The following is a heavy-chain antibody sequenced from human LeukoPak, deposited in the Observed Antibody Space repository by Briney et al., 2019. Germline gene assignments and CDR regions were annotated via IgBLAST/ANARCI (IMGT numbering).Heavy chain of an antibody. Sequence: SETLSLTCTVSGGSISSYYWSWIRQPPGKGLEWIGYIYYSGSTNYNPSLKSRVTISVDTSKNQFSLKLSSVTAADTAVYYCARVNPMTPYYYYMDVWGKGTTVTVSS. V-gene: IGHV4-59*01. J-gene: IGHJ6*03. D-gene: IGHD3-22*01. CDR1: GGSISSYY. CDR2: IYYSGST. CDR3: ARVNPMTPYYYYMDV.